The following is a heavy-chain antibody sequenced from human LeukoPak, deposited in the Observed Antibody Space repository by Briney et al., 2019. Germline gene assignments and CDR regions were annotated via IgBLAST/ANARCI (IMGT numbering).Heavy chain of an antibody. CDR1: GFTFSSYG. Sequence: GRSLRLSCAASGFTFSSYGMHWVRQAPGKGLEWVALIWYDGSDKYYADSVKGRFTISRDNSKNTLHLQMNSLRAEDTAVYYCARGRVVIPEGPDYWGQGTLVTVSS. D-gene: IGHD3-10*01. V-gene: IGHV3-33*01. J-gene: IGHJ4*02. CDR3: ARGRVVIPEGPDY. CDR2: IWYDGSDK.